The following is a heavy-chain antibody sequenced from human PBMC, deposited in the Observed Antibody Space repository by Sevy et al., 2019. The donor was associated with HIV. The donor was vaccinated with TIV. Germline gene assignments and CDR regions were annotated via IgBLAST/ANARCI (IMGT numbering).Heavy chain of an antibody. D-gene: IGHD2-21*02. CDR2: MSGSGGRT. CDR3: GKAVYASRGVVTNGFDY. J-gene: IGHJ4*02. V-gene: IGHV3-23*01. Sequence: GGSLRLSCAASGFTFGTYAMSWVRQAPGKGLEWVSTMSGSGGRTYYADSVKGRFTISRDNSKNTLYLQMNRLRAEDTAVYYCGKAVYASRGVVTNGFDYWGQGTLVTVSS. CDR1: GFTFGTYA.